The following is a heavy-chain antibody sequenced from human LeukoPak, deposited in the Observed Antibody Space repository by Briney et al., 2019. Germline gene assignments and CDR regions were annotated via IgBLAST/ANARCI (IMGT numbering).Heavy chain of an antibody. D-gene: IGHD6-13*01. Sequence: PSETLSLTCAVYGGSFSGYYWSWIRQPPGKGLEWIGEINHSGSTNYNPSLKSRVTISVDTSKNQFSLKLSSVTAADTAVYYCARGRTLVLSYFQHRGQGTLVTVSS. CDR1: GGSFSGYY. CDR3: ARGRTLVLSYFQH. CDR2: INHSGST. J-gene: IGHJ1*01. V-gene: IGHV4-34*01.